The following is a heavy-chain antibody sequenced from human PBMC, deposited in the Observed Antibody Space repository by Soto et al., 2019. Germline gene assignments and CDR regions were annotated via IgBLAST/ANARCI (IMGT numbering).Heavy chain of an antibody. Sequence: SVKVSCKASGGTFSSYTITWVRQAPGQGLEWMGRFIPIFATANYARKFQGRVTIAADDSTSTAYMELSSLRAEDTAVYYCARGPARGIVLVPAAMNYYYGMDVWGQGTTVTVSS. J-gene: IGHJ6*02. CDR3: ARGPARGIVLVPAAMNYYYGMDV. CDR1: GGTFSSYT. V-gene: IGHV1-69*13. D-gene: IGHD2-2*01. CDR2: FIPIFATA.